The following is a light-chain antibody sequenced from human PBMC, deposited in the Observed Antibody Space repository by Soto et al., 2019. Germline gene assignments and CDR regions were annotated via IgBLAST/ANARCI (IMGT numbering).Light chain of an antibody. J-gene: IGLJ1*01. CDR1: SSDVGSYNF. Sequence: QSVLTQPASVSGSPGQSITISCTGTSSDVGSYNFVSWYQQHPGKAPKLMIYEASKRPSGVSNRFSGSKSGNTASLTISGLQPEDEADYYCCSYAGSSTYVFGAGTKHTVL. CDR3: CSYAGSSTYV. V-gene: IGLV2-23*01. CDR2: EAS.